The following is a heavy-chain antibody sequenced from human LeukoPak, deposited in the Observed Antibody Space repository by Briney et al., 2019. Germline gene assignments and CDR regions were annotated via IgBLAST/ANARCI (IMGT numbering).Heavy chain of an antibody. CDR2: IYYSGST. V-gene: IGHV4-30-4*08. CDR3: ARAGGGDFWSGLGNWFDP. CDR1: GGSISSGDYY. D-gene: IGHD3-3*01. J-gene: IGHJ5*02. Sequence: SETLSLTCTVSGGSISSGDYYWSWIRQPPGKGLEWIGYIYYSGSTYYNPSLKSRVTISVDTSKNQFSLKLSSVTAADTAVYYCARAGGGDFWSGLGNWFDPWGQGTLVTVSS.